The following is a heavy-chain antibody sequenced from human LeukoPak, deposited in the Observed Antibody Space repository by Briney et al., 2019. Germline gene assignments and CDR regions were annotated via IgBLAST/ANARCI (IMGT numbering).Heavy chain of an antibody. CDR3: ARDPSSGRNLDPTYFDY. CDR2: ISSSGGTT. Sequence: GGSLRLSCAASGFTFSNYAMSWVRQAPGKGLEWVSAISSSGGTTKYADSLKGRFTISRDNSRNTLYLQMDSLRAEDTAVYYCARDPSSGRNLDPTYFDYWGQGTLVTVSS. CDR1: GFTFSNYA. V-gene: IGHV3-23*01. J-gene: IGHJ4*02. D-gene: IGHD1-26*01.